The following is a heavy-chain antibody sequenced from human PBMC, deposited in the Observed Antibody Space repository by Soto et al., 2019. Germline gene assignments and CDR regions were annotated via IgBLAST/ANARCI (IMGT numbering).Heavy chain of an antibody. CDR1: GGSFSGYY. Sequence: RSLTCAVYGGSFSGYYWSWIRQPPGKGLEWIGEINHSGSTNYNPSLKSRVTISVDTPKNQFSLKLSSVTAADTAVYYCARLRFRITIFGVVIIPDAFDIWGQGTMVTVSS. D-gene: IGHD3-3*01. CDR3: ARLRFRITIFGVVIIPDAFDI. J-gene: IGHJ3*02. CDR2: INHSGST. V-gene: IGHV4-34*01.